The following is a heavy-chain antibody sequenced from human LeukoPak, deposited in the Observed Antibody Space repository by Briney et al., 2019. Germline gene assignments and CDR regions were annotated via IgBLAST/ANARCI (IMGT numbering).Heavy chain of an antibody. V-gene: IGHV4-34*01. CDR3: ARDRRVTMIVVVTSRYFDL. D-gene: IGHD3-22*01. J-gene: IGHJ2*01. Sequence: SETLSLTCAVYGGSFSGYYWSWIRQPPGKGLEWIGEINHSGSTNYNPSLKSRVTISVDTSKNQFSLKLSSVTAADTAVYYCARDRRVTMIVVVTSRYFDLWGRGTLVTVSS. CDR2: INHSGST. CDR1: GGSFSGYY.